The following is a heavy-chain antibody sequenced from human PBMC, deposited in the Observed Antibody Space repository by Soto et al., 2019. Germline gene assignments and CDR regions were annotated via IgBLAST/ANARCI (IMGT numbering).Heavy chain of an antibody. V-gene: IGHV3-11*01. CDR1: GITLSDNY. J-gene: IGHJ4*02. CDR2: ISNSDYTT. Sequence: GGSLRLSCVASGITLSDNYMTWIRQAPGKGLEWLSYISNSDYTTYYADSVKGRFTISRDKAKNSLYLQLNGLRVEDTAVYYCASGKWSLDYWGQGILVTVSS. D-gene: IGHD2-8*01. CDR3: ASGKWSLDY.